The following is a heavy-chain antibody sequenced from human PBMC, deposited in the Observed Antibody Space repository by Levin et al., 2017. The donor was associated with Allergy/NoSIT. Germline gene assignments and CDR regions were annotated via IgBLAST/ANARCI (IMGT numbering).Heavy chain of an antibody. D-gene: IGHD6-19*01. CDR3: AAPPSGQWLVRTPLDAFDS. J-gene: IGHJ3*02. V-gene: IGHV3-30*03. Sequence: GESLKISCAASGFTFSSYGMHWVRQAPGKGLEWVAVISYDGSNKYYADSVKGRFTISRDNSKNTLYLQMNSLRAEDTAVYYCAAPPSGQWLVRTPLDAFDSWGQGTMVTVSS. CDR1: GFTFSSYG. CDR2: ISYDGSNK.